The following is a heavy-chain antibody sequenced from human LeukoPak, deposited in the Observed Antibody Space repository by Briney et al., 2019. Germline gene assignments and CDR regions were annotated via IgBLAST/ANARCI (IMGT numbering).Heavy chain of an antibody. V-gene: IGHV3-21*01. Sequence: SGGSLRLSCAASGFTFSSYGMNWVRQAPGKGLEWVSSISSSSSYIYYADSVKGRFTISRDNAKNSLYLQMNGLRAEDTAVYYCARDSPIVATTFDYWGQGTLVTVSS. J-gene: IGHJ4*02. CDR1: GFTFSSYG. D-gene: IGHD5-12*01. CDR2: ISSSSSYI. CDR3: ARDSPIVATTFDY.